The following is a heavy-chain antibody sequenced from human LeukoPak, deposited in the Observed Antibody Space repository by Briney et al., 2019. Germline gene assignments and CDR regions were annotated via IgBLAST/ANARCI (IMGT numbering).Heavy chain of an antibody. CDR2: INHSGST. CDR3: ARTRGGYSYGNRGGKSRFDP. Sequence: PSETLSLTCAVYGGSFSGYYWSWIRQPPGKGLEWIGEINHSGSTNYNPSLKSRVTISVDTSKNQFSLKLSSVTAADTAVYYCARTRGGYSYGNRGGKSRFDPWGQGTLVTVSS. CDR1: GGSFSGYY. V-gene: IGHV4-34*01. J-gene: IGHJ5*02. D-gene: IGHD5-18*01.